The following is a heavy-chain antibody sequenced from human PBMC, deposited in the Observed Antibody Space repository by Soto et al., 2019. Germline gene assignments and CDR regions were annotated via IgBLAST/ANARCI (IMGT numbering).Heavy chain of an antibody. Sequence: EVQLVESGGGLVKPGGSLRLSCAASGFTFSSYSMNWVRQAPGKGLEWVSSISSSGSYIYYADSVKGRFTISRDNAKNSRYRQMNSLRAEDTAVYDCARYCSGGSCYSNCYGMDVWGQGTTVTVSS. CDR2: ISSSGSYI. CDR3: ARYCSGGSCYSNCYGMDV. J-gene: IGHJ6*02. CDR1: GFTFSSYS. V-gene: IGHV3-21*01. D-gene: IGHD2-15*01.